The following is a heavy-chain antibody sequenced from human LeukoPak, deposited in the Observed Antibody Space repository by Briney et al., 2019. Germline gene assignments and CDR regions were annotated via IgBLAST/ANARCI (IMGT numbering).Heavy chain of an antibody. CDR2: ISAYNDNT. Sequence: ASVKVSCKASGYTFTSYGISWVRQSPGLGLEGMGWISAYNDNTNYAQKLEGRVTMTTDTSTSTAYMELRSLRSDDTAVYYCARGPPYYDFWSGYSYYGMDVWGQGTTVTVSS. V-gene: IGHV1-18*01. CDR3: ARGPPYYDFWSGYSYYGMDV. D-gene: IGHD3-3*01. CDR1: GYTFTSYG. J-gene: IGHJ6*02.